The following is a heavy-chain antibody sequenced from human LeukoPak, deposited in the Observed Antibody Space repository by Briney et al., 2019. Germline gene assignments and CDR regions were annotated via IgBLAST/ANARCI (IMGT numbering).Heavy chain of an antibody. J-gene: IGHJ3*02. CDR2: FDPEDGET. V-gene: IGHV1-24*01. CDR1: GYTLTELS. CDR3: ATYAGVIVVVPAAVDAFDI. D-gene: IGHD2-2*01. Sequence: GASVKVSCKVSGYTLTELSMHWVRQAPGKGLEWLGGFDPEDGETIYAQKFQGRVTMTEDTSTDTAYMELSSLRSEDTAVYYCATYAGVIVVVPAAVDAFDIWGQGTMVTVSS.